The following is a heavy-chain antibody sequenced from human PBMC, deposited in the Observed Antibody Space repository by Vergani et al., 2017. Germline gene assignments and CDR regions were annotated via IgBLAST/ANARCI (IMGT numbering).Heavy chain of an antibody. D-gene: IGHD1-1*01. J-gene: IGHJ6*02. CDR2: INTDTGNP. V-gene: IGHV7-4-1*02. Sequence: QVQLVQSGAEVKKPGASVKVSCKASGYTFTSYDINWVRQATGQGLEWMGWINTDTGNPTYAQGFTGRFVFSLDTSVSTAYLQISGLKADDTAVYYCARAVRRVWDYYGLDVWGQGTTVTVSS. CDR1: GYTFTSYD. CDR3: ARAVRRVWDYYGLDV.